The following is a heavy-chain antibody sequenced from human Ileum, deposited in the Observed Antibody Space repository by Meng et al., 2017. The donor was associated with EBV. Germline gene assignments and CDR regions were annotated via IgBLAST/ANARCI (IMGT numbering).Heavy chain of an antibody. CDR2: INTNTGHP. CDR3: ARVAPSGYRYFDY. J-gene: IGHJ4*02. D-gene: IGHD3-3*01. V-gene: IGHV7-4-1*02. CDR1: GYNFNNYA. Sequence: QGQSVKSGFKLKKPGTIVSVSCKASGYNFNNYAMNWVRQAPGQGLEWMGWINTNTGHPTYAQGFTRLFVFSLDTSFRTAYLQISSLKAEDTAVYYCARVAPSGYRYFDYWGQGTLVTVSS.